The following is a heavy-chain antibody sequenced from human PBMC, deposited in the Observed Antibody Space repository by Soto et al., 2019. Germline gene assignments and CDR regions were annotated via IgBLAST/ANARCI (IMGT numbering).Heavy chain of an antibody. Sequence: QVQLMESGGGVVQPGRSLRLSCAASGFTFSTYGMHWVRQAPGKGMEWVALISYDGSNRNSADSVKGRFTISRDNSKNTLYLQMNSLRVEDTAVYYCAKDAVRTHSLYAMDVWGQGITVSVSS. CDR2: ISYDGSNR. J-gene: IGHJ6*02. D-gene: IGHD3-10*01. CDR1: GFTFSTYG. V-gene: IGHV3-30*18. CDR3: AKDAVRTHSLYAMDV.